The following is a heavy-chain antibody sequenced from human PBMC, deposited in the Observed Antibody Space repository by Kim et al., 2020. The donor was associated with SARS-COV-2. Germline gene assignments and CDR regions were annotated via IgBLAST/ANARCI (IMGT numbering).Heavy chain of an antibody. V-gene: IGHV3-64*01. CDR2: ISSNGGNT. Sequence: GGSLRLSCVVSGFTFCNYAMHWVRQAPGKGLEYVSAISSNGGNTYYANSVRGRFTISRDNSKNTLYLQMGSLGPEDMAVYYCTRVGPTATFDYWGQGTLVTVSS. CDR1: GFTFCNYA. J-gene: IGHJ4*02. D-gene: IGHD1-1*01. CDR3: TRVGPTATFDY.